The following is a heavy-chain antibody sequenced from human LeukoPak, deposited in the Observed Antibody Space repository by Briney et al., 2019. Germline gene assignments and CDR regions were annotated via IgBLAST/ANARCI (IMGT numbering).Heavy chain of an antibody. Sequence: PSETLSLTCTVSAGSISTYYWSWIRQPPGKGLELIGYISYSGSTKYNPSLKSRVTISIDTSNNQFSLKLSSVTAADTAIYYCARDWVSLDFWGQGTLVTVSS. J-gene: IGHJ4*02. CDR2: ISYSGST. D-gene: IGHD2-8*01. CDR3: ARDWVSLDF. V-gene: IGHV4-59*01. CDR1: AGSISTYY.